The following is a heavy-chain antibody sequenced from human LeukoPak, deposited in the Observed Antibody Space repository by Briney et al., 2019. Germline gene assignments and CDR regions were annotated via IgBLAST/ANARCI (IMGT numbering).Heavy chain of an antibody. CDR3: ARIAVAGKTPYFDY. D-gene: IGHD6-19*01. CDR2: ISSSGSTI. J-gene: IGHJ4*02. CDR1: GFTFSSYE. V-gene: IGHV3-48*03. Sequence: GGSLRLSCAASGFTFSSYEMNWVRQAPGKGLEWVSYISSSGSTIYYADSVKGRFTISRDNAKNSLYLQMNSLRAEDTAVYYCARIAVAGKTPYFDYWGQGTLVTVSS.